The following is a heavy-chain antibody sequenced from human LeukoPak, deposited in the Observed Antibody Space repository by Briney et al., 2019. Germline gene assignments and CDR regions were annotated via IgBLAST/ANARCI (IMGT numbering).Heavy chain of an antibody. CDR1: GYTFTDYH. J-gene: IGHJ4*02. D-gene: IGHD1-14*01. CDR3: ARLFIESAGNIKYFDN. CDR2: IKPNSGDT. V-gene: IGHV1-2*02. Sequence: ASVKVSCKTSGYTFTDYHIHWVREAPGQGLEWMAWIKPNSGDTYYAQEFHGRVSVTRDTSMSTVYMELSSLRSDDTALYYCARLFIESAGNIKYFDNWGQGALVTVSS.